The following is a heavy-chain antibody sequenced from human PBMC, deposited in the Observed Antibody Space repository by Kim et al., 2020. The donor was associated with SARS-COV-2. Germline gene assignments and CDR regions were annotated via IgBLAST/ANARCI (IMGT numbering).Heavy chain of an antibody. CDR1: GGTFSSYA. CDR3: ARLRPIQSPRYYYGMDV. Sequence: SVKVSCKASGGTFSSYAISWVRQAPGQGLEWMGGIIPIFGTANYAQKFQGRVTITADESTSTAYMELSSLRSEDTAVYYCARLRPIQSPRYYYGMDVWGQGTTVTVSS. J-gene: IGHJ6*02. V-gene: IGHV1-69*13. D-gene: IGHD4-4*01. CDR2: IIPIFGTA.